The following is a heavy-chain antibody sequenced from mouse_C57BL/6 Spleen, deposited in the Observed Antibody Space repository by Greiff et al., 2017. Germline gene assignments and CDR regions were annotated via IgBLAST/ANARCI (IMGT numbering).Heavy chain of an antibody. V-gene: IGHV1-26*01. CDR3: AKLYGSSPGYFDY. J-gene: IGHJ2*01. Sequence: VQLQQPGAELVMPGASVKLSCKASGYTFTSYYMNWVKQSHGKSLEWIGDINPNNGGTSYNQKFKGKATLTVDKSSSTAYMELRSLTSEDSAVYYCAKLYGSSPGYFDYWGQGTTLTVSS. CDR2: INPNNGGT. CDR1: GYTFTSYY. D-gene: IGHD1-1*01.